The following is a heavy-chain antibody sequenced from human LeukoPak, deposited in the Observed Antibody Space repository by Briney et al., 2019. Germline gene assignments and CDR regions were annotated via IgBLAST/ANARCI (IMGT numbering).Heavy chain of an antibody. Sequence: GGSLRLSCAASGFIFSRFGMHWVRQAPGKGLQWVSFIRYDGNNKYYEDSMKGRLTISGDNSKNTLYLQMNSLRPDDTAVYYCAKSYCDGDCLNDAFDIWGQGTMVTVSS. V-gene: IGHV3-30*02. D-gene: IGHD2-21*02. CDR1: GFIFSRFG. CDR2: IRYDGNNK. CDR3: AKSYCDGDCLNDAFDI. J-gene: IGHJ3*02.